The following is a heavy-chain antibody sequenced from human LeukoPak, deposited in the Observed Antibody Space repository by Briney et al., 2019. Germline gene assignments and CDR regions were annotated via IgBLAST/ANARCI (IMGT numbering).Heavy chain of an antibody. CDR3: ARGRLLLPYDYVWGSYRSPGYYFDY. CDR1: GFTFSSYG. J-gene: IGHJ4*02. V-gene: IGHV3-30*03. CDR2: ISYDGSNK. Sequence: PGRSLRLSCAASGFTFSSYGMHWVRQAPGKGLEWVAVISYDGSNKYYADSVKGRFTISRDNSKNTLYLQMNSLRAEDTAVYYCARGRLLLPYDYVWGSYRSPGYYFDYWGQGTLVTVSS. D-gene: IGHD3-16*02.